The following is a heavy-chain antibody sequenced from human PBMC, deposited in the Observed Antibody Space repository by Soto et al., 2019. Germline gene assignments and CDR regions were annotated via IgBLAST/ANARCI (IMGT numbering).Heavy chain of an antibody. J-gene: IGHJ4*02. D-gene: IGHD6-6*01. Sequence: GGSLRLSCAASGFSFSNYAMNWVRQAPGKGLEWVSAISAGGSNTNYADSVKGRFTISSDNSKNTLYLQMNGLRPDDPAVYYCAKEYSTSFDYWGQGTPVTVSS. V-gene: IGHV3-23*01. CDR2: ISAGGSNT. CDR1: GFSFSNYA. CDR3: AKEYSTSFDY.